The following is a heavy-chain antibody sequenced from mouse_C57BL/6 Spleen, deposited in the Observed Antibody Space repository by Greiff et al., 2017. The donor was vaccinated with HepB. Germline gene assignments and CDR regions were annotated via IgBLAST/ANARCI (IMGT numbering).Heavy chain of an antibody. Sequence: VQLQQSGAELAKPGASVKLSCKASGYTFTSYWMHWVKQRPGQGLEWIGYINPSSGYTKYNQKFKDKATLTADKSSSTAYMQLSSLTYADYAVYYCARETTVVATGYYAMDYWGQGTSVTVSS. D-gene: IGHD1-1*01. CDR1: GYTFTSYW. CDR2: INPSSGYT. CDR3: ARETTVVATGYYAMDY. J-gene: IGHJ4*01. V-gene: IGHV1-7*01.